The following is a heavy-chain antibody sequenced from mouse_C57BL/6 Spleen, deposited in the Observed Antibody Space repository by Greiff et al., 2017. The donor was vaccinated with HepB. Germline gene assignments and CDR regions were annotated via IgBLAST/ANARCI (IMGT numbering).Heavy chain of an antibody. J-gene: IGHJ4*01. Sequence: EVQLVESGGGLVKPGGSLKLSCAASGFTFSSYAMSWVRQTPEKRLEWVATISDGGSYTYYPDNVKGRFTISRDNAKNNLYLQMSHLKSEDTAMYYCARGRTYYSNYYAMDYWGQGTSVTVSS. CDR1: GFTFSSYA. CDR3: ARGRTYYSNYYAMDY. V-gene: IGHV5-4*01. D-gene: IGHD2-5*01. CDR2: ISDGGSYT.